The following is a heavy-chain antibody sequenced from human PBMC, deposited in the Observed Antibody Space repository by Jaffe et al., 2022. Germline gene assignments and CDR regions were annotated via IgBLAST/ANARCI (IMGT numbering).Heavy chain of an antibody. CDR2: ISGSGGST. V-gene: IGHV3-23*04. Sequence: EVQLVESGGGLVQPGGSLRLSCAASGFTFSSYAMSWVRQAPGKGLEWVSAISGSGGSTYYADSVKGRFTISRDNSKNTLYLQMNSLRAEDTAVYYCAKVRASSASPGRTVVVVAANRGPIDYWGQGTLVTVSS. J-gene: IGHJ4*02. CDR3: AKVRASSASPGRTVVVVAANRGPIDY. CDR1: GFTFSSYA. D-gene: IGHD2-15*01.